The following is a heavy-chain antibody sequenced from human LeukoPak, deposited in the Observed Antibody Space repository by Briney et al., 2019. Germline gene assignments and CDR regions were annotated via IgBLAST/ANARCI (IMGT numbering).Heavy chain of an antibody. CDR2: INPDSGDT. D-gene: IGHD1-26*01. Sequence: ASVQVSCKASGYTFTGYYFYWVRQAPGQGLEWMGWINPDSGDTNYAQKFQGRVTMTRDTSISTAYMELSSLTSDDTAVYYCTRKRINSGSYSGALDYWGQGTLVTVSS. J-gene: IGHJ4*02. CDR1: GYTFTGYY. V-gene: IGHV1-2*02. CDR3: TRKRINSGSYSGALDY.